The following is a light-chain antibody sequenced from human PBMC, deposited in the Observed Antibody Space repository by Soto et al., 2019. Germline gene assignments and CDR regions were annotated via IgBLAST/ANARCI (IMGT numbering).Light chain of an antibody. CDR3: LQYNDLPPT. J-gene: IGKJ1*01. CDR2: DAS. V-gene: IGKV1-5*01. CDR1: QSISSW. Sequence: DIQMTQSPSTLSASVGDRVTITCRASQSISSWLAWYQQKPGKAPKLLIYDASSLESGVPSRFSGSGSGTESTLLITSLQPEDFATYFCLQYNDLPPTFGLGTRWIS.